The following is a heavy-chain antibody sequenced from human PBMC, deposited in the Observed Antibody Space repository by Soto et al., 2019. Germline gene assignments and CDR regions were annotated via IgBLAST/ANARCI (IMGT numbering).Heavy chain of an antibody. D-gene: IGHD4-17*01. Sequence: GGSLRLSCAASGFTFSSYSMNWVRQAPGKGLEWVSYISSSSSTIYYADSVKGRFTISRDNSKNTLYLQMNSLRAEDTAVYYCARAPTVTTLGYYYGMDVWGQGTTVTVSS. CDR2: ISSSSSTI. V-gene: IGHV3-48*01. J-gene: IGHJ6*02. CDR1: GFTFSSYS. CDR3: ARAPTVTTLGYYYGMDV.